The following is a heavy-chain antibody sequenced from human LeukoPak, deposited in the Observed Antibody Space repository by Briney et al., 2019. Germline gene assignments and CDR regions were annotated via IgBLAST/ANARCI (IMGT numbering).Heavy chain of an antibody. V-gene: IGHV5-51*01. J-gene: IGHJ5*02. CDR3: ARANYDSNWFDP. D-gene: IGHD3-3*01. CDR2: IYPGDSDP. CDR1: GYSFTSYW. Sequence: GESLKISCRGSGYSFTSYWIGWVRQMPGKGLEWMGIIYPGDSDPRYSPSFQGQVTISADKTISTAYLQWSSLKASDTAMYYCARANYDSNWFDPWGQGTLVTVSS.